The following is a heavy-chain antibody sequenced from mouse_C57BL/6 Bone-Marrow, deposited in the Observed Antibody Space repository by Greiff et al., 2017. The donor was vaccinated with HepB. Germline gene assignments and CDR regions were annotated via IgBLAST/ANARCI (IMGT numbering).Heavy chain of an antibody. CDR2: INSDGGST. J-gene: IGHJ1*03. V-gene: IGHV5-2*01. Sequence: EVQVVESGGGLVQPGESLKLSCESNEYEFPSHDMSWVRKTPEKRLELVAAINSDGGSTYYPDTMERRFIISRDNTKKTLYLQMSSLRSEDTALYYCARHSSYYYGSSNWYFDVWGTGTTVTVSS. CDR3: ARHSSYYYGSSNWYFDV. CDR1: EYEFPSHD. D-gene: IGHD1-1*01.